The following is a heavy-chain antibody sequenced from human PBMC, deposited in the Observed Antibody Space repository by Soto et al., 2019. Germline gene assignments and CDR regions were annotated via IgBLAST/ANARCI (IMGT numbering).Heavy chain of an antibody. D-gene: IGHD2-2*01. J-gene: IGHJ4*02. V-gene: IGHV3-21*01. CDR3: ARECSSPSWYVAAGDY. CDR2: ISSSSSYI. CDR1: GFTFSPYT. Sequence: EVQLVESGGGLVKPGGSLRLSCAASGFTFSPYTMTWVRQAPGKGLEWVSSISSSSSYIYYADSVKGRFTISRDNATNSLYLQMSSLRAEDTAVYYCARECSSPSWYVAAGDYWAQGTLVTVSA.